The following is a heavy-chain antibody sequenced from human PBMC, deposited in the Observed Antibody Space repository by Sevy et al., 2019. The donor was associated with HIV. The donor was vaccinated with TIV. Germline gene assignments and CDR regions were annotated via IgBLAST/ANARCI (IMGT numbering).Heavy chain of an antibody. CDR2: IYPNGGDT. CDR1: GYTFAAYY. D-gene: IGHD3-3*01. V-gene: IGHV1-2*02. CDR3: ARGKREEWLLYLDN. J-gene: IGHJ4*02. Sequence: ASVKVSCKTSGYTFAAYYIHWVRQAPGQGLEWLGWIYPNGGDTTYAQKFQGRVTMTMITSTKTVYMELSRLRSDDTAVYYCARGKREEWLLYLDNWGQGTLVTVSS.